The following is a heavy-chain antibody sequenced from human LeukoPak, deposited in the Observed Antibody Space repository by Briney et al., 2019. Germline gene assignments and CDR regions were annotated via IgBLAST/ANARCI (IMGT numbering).Heavy chain of an antibody. CDR3: ASSPFIAVDGTSYYYYYYMDV. CDR1: GGSISSYY. D-gene: IGHD6-19*01. V-gene: IGHV4-59*01. CDR2: IYYSGST. J-gene: IGHJ6*03. Sequence: PSETLSLTCTVSGGSISSYYWSWIRQPPGKGLEWIGYIYYSGSTNYNPSLKSRVTISVDTSKNQFSLKLSSVTAADTAVYYCASSPFIAVDGTSYYYYYYMDVWGKGTTVTVSS.